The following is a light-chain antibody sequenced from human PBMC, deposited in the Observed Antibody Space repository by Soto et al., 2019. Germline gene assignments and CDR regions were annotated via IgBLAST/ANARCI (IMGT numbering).Light chain of an antibody. CDR2: DTS. Sequence: EVVMTQSPATLSVSPGEGVTLSCRANQGIGDTLAWYQHKPGQTPRLLIYDTSTRATGIPARFSGSGSGTDFTLTISSLEPEDFAVYYCQQRRNWLLSFGGGTKVDNK. CDR3: QQRRNWLLS. V-gene: IGKV3D-11*01. J-gene: IGKJ4*01. CDR1: QGIGDT.